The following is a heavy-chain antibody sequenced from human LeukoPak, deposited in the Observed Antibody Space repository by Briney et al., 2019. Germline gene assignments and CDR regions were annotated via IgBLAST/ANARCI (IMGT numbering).Heavy chain of an antibody. D-gene: IGHD2-15*01. CDR1: GYSFTSYW. J-gene: IGHJ3*02. Sequence: GEPLKISCKGSGYSFTSYWIGWVRQMPGKGLEWMGIIYPGDSDTRYSPSFQGQVTISADKSISTAYLQWSSLKASDTAMYYCARGYCSGGSCYSDAFDIWGQGTMVTVSS. V-gene: IGHV5-51*01. CDR2: IYPGDSDT. CDR3: ARGYCSGGSCYSDAFDI.